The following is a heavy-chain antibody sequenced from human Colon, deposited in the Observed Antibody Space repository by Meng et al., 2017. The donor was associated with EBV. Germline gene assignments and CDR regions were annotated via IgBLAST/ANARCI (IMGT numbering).Heavy chain of an antibody. V-gene: IGHV3-23*01. CDR2: ISGGGDNI. D-gene: IGHD1-14*01. CDR1: GFTFISHT. J-gene: IGHJ4*02. CDR3: VPSP. Sequence: GRVLEAGGGLGPPGGSRGLSFAVSGFTFISHTMSWVRQAPGKGLEWVSGISGGGDNIYYADSVKGRFTISRDNSKNTVDLQMNSLRAEDTAVYYCVPSPGGQGTLVTVSS.